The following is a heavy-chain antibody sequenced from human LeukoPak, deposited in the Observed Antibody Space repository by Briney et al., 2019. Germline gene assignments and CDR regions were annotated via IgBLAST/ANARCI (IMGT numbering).Heavy chain of an antibody. J-gene: IGHJ4*02. CDR3: ARDFNWNLDY. CDR2: EEQDGSEK. V-gene: IGHV3-7*01. CDR1: GFTLSSYW. Sequence: GGSLRLSCAASGFTLSSYWMRWVRKAPGKGLEWVASEEQDGSEKYSVDSVRGRFTISRDNAKNALYLQMSSLRAEDTAVYYCARDFNWNLDYWGQGTLVTVSS. D-gene: IGHD1-20*01.